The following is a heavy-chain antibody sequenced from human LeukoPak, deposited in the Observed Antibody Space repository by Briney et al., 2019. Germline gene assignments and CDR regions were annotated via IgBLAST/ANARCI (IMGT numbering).Heavy chain of an antibody. CDR1: GFTVSSHR. V-gene: IGHV3-74*01. CDR2: INDDGSST. CDR3: ASTISCLL. Sequence: GGSLRLSCAASGFTVSSHRMHWVRQAPGKGLVWVSRINDDGSSTTYADSVKGRFTISRDNTKNMLYLEMKSLRVEDTAVYYCASTISCLLWGQGTLVTVSS. J-gene: IGHJ4*02. D-gene: IGHD2-15*01.